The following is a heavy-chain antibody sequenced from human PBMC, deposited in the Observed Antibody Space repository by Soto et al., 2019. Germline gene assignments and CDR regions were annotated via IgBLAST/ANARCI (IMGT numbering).Heavy chain of an antibody. V-gene: IGHV3-74*01. D-gene: IGHD1-7*01. J-gene: IGHJ4*02. CDR1: GFTFSIYW. CDR2: IKTDGSDT. CDR3: ARDRNYHSDY. Sequence: GGSLRLSCAASGFTFSIYWMHWVRQAPGKGLVWISRIKTDGSDTIHADSVKGRFTISRDNARNTLYLQMNSLRAEDTATYYCARDRNYHSDYWGQGTLVTVSS.